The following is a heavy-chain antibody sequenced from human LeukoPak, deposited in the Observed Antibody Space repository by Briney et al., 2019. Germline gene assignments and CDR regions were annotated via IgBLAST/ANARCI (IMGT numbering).Heavy chain of an antibody. CDR3: ARAIGSGWSDY. Sequence: GGSLRLSCAASGFTFSTHWMSWFRQAPGKGLEWVATIKGDGSVQYYVDSVRGRFTISRDNAKISLYLLMNSLRAEDTAVYYCARAIGSGWSDYWGQGTLVAVSS. CDR2: IKGDGSVQ. V-gene: IGHV3-7*04. D-gene: IGHD6-19*01. J-gene: IGHJ4*02. CDR1: GFTFSTHW.